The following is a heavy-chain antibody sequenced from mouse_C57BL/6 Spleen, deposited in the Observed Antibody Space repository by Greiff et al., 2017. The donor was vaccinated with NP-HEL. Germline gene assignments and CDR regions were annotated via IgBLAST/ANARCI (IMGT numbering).Heavy chain of an antibody. Sequence: VQLQQSGPELVKPGASVKISCKASGYAFSSSWMNWVKQRPGKGLEWIGRIYPGDGDTNYNGKFKGKATLTADKSSSTAYMQLSSLTSEDSAVYFCARSSSGSPFDYWGQGTTLTVSS. D-gene: IGHD3-2*02. CDR3: ARSSSGSPFDY. CDR1: GYAFSSSW. J-gene: IGHJ2*01. CDR2: IYPGDGDT. V-gene: IGHV1-82*01.